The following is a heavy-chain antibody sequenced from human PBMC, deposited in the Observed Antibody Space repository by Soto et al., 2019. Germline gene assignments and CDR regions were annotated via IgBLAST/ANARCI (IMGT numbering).Heavy chain of an antibody. CDR2: ISSSSSTI. D-gene: IGHD2-2*01. CDR3: AKDSHWAIISPTHDD. Sequence: GGSLRLSCAAPGFTFSIYAMSWVRQSPGKGLEWVSTISSSSSTIYYADSVKGRFTISRDNAKNLLYLQMNSLRDEDTAIYYCAKDSHWAIISPTHDDWGHGTLVTVSS. CDR1: GFTFSIYA. J-gene: IGHJ4*01. V-gene: IGHV3-23*01.